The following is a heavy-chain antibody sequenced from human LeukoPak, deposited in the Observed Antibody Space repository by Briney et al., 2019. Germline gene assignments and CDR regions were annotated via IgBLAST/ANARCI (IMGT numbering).Heavy chain of an antibody. CDR1: GGSFSGYY. CDR2: INHSGST. J-gene: IGHJ6*03. V-gene: IGHV4-34*01. CDR3: ASILLWFGELAGYMDV. Sequence: PSETLSLTCAVHGGSFSGYYWSWIRQPPGKGLEWIGEINHSGSTNYNPSLKSRVTISVDTSKNQFSLKLSSVTAADTAVYYCASILLWFGELAGYMDVWGKGTTVTVSS. D-gene: IGHD3-10*01.